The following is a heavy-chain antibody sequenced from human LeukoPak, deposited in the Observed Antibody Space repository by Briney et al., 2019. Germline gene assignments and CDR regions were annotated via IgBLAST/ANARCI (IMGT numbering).Heavy chain of an antibody. J-gene: IGHJ4*02. D-gene: IGHD3-22*01. CDR1: GGSFSGYY. V-gene: IGHV4-34*01. CDR3: AGAVGYYDSSGYYEFDY. CDR2: INHSGST. Sequence: SETLSLTCAVYGGSFSGYYWSWIRQPPGKGLEWIGEINHSGSTNYNPSLKSRVTISVDTSKNQFSLKLSSVTAADTAVYYCAGAVGYYDSSGYYEFDYWGQGTLVTVSS.